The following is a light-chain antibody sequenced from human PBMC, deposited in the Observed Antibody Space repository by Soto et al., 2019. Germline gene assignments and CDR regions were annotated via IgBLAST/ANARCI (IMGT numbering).Light chain of an antibody. CDR3: AAWDASLNGVV. J-gene: IGLJ2*01. CDR1: SSNIGNNP. Sequence: QSVLTQPPSASGTPGQRVTISCSGSSSNIGNNPVSWYQQLPGTAPKLLIHSNSQRPSGVPDRFSGSKSGTSASLAISGLQSEDEADYYCAAWDASLNGVVFGGGTKLTVL. CDR2: SNS. V-gene: IGLV1-44*01.